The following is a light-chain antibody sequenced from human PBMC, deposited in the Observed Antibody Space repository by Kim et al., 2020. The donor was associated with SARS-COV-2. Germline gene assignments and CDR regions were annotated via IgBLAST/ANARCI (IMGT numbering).Light chain of an antibody. Sequence: DIQMTQSPSSLSASMGDRVIITCRASQSIRTYLNWYQHKPGTAPRLLIAATSTVQSGVPSRFNGSGSGTDFTLTISSLQPEDFGTYYCQQSFSTLYSFGQGTKLEI. V-gene: IGKV1-39*01. CDR2: ATS. J-gene: IGKJ2*01. CDR3: QQSFSTLYS. CDR1: QSIRTY.